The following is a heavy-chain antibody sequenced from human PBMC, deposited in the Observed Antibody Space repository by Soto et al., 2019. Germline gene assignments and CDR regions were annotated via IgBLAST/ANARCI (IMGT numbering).Heavy chain of an antibody. V-gene: IGHV3-23*01. CDR1: GFAFSISA. D-gene: IGHD3-16*01. Sequence: GGSLRLSCAASGFAFSISAMSWVRQAPGKGLEWVSTITASGDSTFYADSVKGRFTISRDNSKNSLYLQMNGLRAEDTAAYFCAKRGGKYFDYWGQGTLVTVSS. J-gene: IGHJ4*02. CDR3: AKRGGKYFDY. CDR2: ITASGDST.